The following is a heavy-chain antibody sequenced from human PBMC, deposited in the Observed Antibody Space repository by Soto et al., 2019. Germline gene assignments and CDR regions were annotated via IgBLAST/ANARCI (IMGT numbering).Heavy chain of an antibody. CDR1: GFTLAKYT. Sequence: HPGGPLRLSCAASGFTLAKYTMGWVRQTPRKGLERVAESYSSGGTEYADSVKGRFTISRDNSKNTLFLQMKNLRVEDTALYYCARDREPDGIWTFDSWGQGTLVTVSS. D-gene: IGHD3-9*01. CDR2: SYSSGGT. V-gene: IGHV3-66*01. J-gene: IGHJ4*02. CDR3: ARDREPDGIWTFDS.